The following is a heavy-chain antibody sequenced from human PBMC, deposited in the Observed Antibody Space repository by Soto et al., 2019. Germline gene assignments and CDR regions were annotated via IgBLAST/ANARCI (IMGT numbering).Heavy chain of an antibody. J-gene: IGHJ5*02. CDR1: GGSISRGVYY. V-gene: IGHV4-31*03. CDR2: IYYNGNT. D-gene: IGHD2-15*01. Sequence: LXLTCTVSGGSISRGVYYWSLILQHPGRGLEWIGYIYYNGNTYYNPSLKSRVTVSVDTSKNQFSLNVRSVTAADTAVYYCARCSLVVIPVPGFDPWGQGTLVTVSS. CDR3: ARCSLVVIPVPGFDP.